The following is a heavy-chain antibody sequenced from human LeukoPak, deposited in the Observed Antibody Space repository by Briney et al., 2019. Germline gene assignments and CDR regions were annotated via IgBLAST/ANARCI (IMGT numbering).Heavy chain of an antibody. D-gene: IGHD5-18*01. CDR2: ISSSGTTI. CDR3: ARGPGRGYSYGAYFDY. J-gene: IGHJ4*02. Sequence: PGGSLRLSCAASGFTFSDYYMSWIRQAPGKGLEWVSYISSSGTTIYYADSVKGRFTISRDNAKNSLYLQMNSLRAEDTVVYYCARGPGRGYSYGAYFDYWGQGTLVTVSS. V-gene: IGHV3-11*01. CDR1: GFTFSDYY.